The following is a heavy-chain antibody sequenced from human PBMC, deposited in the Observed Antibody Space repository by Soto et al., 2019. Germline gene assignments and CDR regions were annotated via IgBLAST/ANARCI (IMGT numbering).Heavy chain of an antibody. V-gene: IGHV4-30-4*01. CDR2: IYYSGST. Sequence: PSETLSLTCTVSGGSISSGDYYWSWIRQPSGKGLEWIGYIYYSGSTYYNPSLKSRVTISVDTSKNQFSLKLSSVTAADTAVYYCALRQEWGSWALDYWGQGTLVTVSS. CDR3: ALRQEWGSWALDY. D-gene: IGHD6-13*01. J-gene: IGHJ4*02. CDR1: GGSISSGDYY.